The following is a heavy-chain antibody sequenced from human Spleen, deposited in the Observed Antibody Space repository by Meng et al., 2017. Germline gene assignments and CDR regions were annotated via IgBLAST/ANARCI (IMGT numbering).Heavy chain of an antibody. Sequence: QVQLLESGGGVVQPGRSLRLSCAASRFTFTNAWMRRVRQAPGKGLEWVSYISGSGHDINYADSVRGRFSVSRDNAKNSLSLQMNSLRAEDTAVYYCARTARLGEFGGQGTLVTVSS. D-gene: IGHD3-10*01. J-gene: IGHJ4*02. CDR2: ISGSGHDI. CDR3: ARTARLGEF. V-gene: IGHV3-11*01. CDR1: RFTFTNAW.